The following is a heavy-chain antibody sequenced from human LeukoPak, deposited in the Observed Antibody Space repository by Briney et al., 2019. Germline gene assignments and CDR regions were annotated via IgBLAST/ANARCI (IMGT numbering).Heavy chain of an antibody. CDR1: GFTFSSYA. D-gene: IGHD3-3*01. J-gene: IGHJ4*02. CDR3: AKTPGMFWSGYSHFDC. V-gene: IGHV3-23*01. CDR2: ISGSGGST. Sequence: GGSLRLSCAASGFTFSSYAMSWVRQAPGKGLEWVSAISGSGGSTYYADSVKGRFTISRDNSKNTLYLQMNSLRAEDTAVYYCAKTPGMFWSGYSHFDCWGQGTLVTVSS.